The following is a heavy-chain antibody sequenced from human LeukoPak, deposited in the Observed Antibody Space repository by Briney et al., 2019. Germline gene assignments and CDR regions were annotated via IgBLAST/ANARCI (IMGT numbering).Heavy chain of an antibody. D-gene: IGHD4-11*01. J-gene: IGHJ5*02. CDR1: GGTFSSYA. Sequence: GASVKVSCKASGGTFSSYAISWVRQAPGQGLEWMGGIIPIFGTANYAQKFQGRVTITTDESTSTAYMELSSLRSEDTAVYYCARVMTTVYNWFDPWGQGTLVTVSS. CDR2: IIPIFGTA. CDR3: ARVMTTVYNWFDP. V-gene: IGHV1-69*05.